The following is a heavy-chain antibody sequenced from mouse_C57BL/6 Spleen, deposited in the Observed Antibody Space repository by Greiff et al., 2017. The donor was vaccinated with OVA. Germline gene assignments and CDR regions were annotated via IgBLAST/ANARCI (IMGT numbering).Heavy chain of an antibody. CDR2: IDPSDSET. Sequence: QVQLQQPGAELVRPGSSVKLSCKASGYTFTSYWMHWVKQRPIPGLEWIGNIDPSDSETHYNQKFKDKATLTVDKSSSTAYMQRSSLTSEDSAVYYCAVDSSGFIFAYWGQGTLVTVSA. CDR3: AVDSSGFIFAY. J-gene: IGHJ3*01. CDR1: GYTFTSYW. V-gene: IGHV1-52*01. D-gene: IGHD3-2*02.